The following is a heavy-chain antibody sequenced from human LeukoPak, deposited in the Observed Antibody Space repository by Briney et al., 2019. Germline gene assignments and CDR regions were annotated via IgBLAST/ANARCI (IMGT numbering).Heavy chain of an antibody. D-gene: IGHD3-10*01. V-gene: IGHV1-69*05. J-gene: IGHJ6*03. Sequence: GASVKVSCKASGGTSNSYAISWVRQAPGQGLEWMGGIIPIFGTANYAQKFQGRVTITTDESTSTAYMELSSLRSEDTAVYYCARDSEGYYGSGSYYHMDVWGKGTTVTVSS. CDR3: ARDSEGYYGSGSYYHMDV. CDR1: GGTSNSYA. CDR2: IIPIFGTA.